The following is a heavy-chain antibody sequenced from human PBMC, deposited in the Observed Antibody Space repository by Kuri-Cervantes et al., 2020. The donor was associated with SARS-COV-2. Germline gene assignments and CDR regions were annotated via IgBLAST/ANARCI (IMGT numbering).Heavy chain of an antibody. V-gene: IGHV3-21*01. D-gene: IGHD4-23*01. Sequence: GGSLRLSCAASGFTFSSYAIHWVRQAPGKGLEWVSTISSSTSYIYYAESLKGRFTISRDNAKNSLYLQMTSLRAEDTAVYYCARTTYGGYYWYGMDVWGQGTTVTVSS. CDR1: GFTFSSYA. CDR3: ARTTYGGYYWYGMDV. CDR2: ISSSTSYI. J-gene: IGHJ6*02.